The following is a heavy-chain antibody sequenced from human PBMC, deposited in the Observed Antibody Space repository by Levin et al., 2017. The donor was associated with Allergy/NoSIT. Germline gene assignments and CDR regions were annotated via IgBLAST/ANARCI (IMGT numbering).Heavy chain of an antibody. CDR3: ARGEHYRSGCNDY. CDR1: GGSISSYY. CDR2: IYYSGST. V-gene: IGHV4-59*01. D-gene: IGHD6-19*01. J-gene: IGHJ4*02. Sequence: ESLKISCTVSGGSISSYYWTWIRQPPGKGLEWIGYIYYSGSTDYNPSLKSRVTISVDTSKNQFSLKLSSVTAADTAVYYCARGEHYRSGCNDYWGQGTLVTVSS.